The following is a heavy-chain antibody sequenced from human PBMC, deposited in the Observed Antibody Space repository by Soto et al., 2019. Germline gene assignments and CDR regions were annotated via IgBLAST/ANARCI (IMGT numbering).Heavy chain of an antibody. J-gene: IGHJ5*02. CDR3: VKDLYCSSTSCPNWFDP. Sequence: GGSLRLSCSASGFTFSSYAMHWVRQAPGKGLEYVSAISSNGGSTYYADSVKGRFTISRDNSKNTLYLQMSSLRAEDTAVYYCVKDLYCSSTSCPNWFDPWGQGTLVTVSS. CDR1: GFTFSSYA. D-gene: IGHD2-2*01. V-gene: IGHV3-64D*06. CDR2: ISSNGGST.